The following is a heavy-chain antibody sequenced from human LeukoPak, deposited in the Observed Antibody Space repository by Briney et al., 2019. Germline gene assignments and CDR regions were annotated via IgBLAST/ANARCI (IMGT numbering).Heavy chain of an antibody. Sequence: PGGSLRLSCAASGFTFYAMSWVRQAPGKGLEWVSAFSGSGGSTYYADSVKGRFTISRDISKNTLYLQMNSLRAEDTAVYYCAKDYRITMVRGVLDAFDIWGQGTMVTVSS. CDR3: AKDYRITMVRGVLDAFDI. D-gene: IGHD3-10*01. CDR2: FSGSGGST. CDR1: GFTFYA. V-gene: IGHV3-23*01. J-gene: IGHJ3*02.